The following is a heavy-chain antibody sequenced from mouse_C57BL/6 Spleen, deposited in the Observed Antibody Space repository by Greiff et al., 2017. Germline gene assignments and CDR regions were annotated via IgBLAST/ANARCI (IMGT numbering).Heavy chain of an antibody. V-gene: IGHV1-82*01. J-gene: IGHJ1*03. Sequence: VQLQQSGPELVKPGASVKISCKASGYAFSSSWMNWVKQRPGKGLEWIGRIYPGDGDTNYNGKFKGKATLTADKSSSTAYMQLSSLTSEDSAVYFCARGGYYDYDWYFDVWGTGATVTVSS. CDR3: ARGGYYDYDWYFDV. CDR2: IYPGDGDT. CDR1: GYAFSSSW. D-gene: IGHD2-4*01.